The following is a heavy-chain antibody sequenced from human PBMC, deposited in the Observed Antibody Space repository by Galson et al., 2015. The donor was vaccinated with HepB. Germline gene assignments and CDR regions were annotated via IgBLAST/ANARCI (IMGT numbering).Heavy chain of an antibody. CDR3: ARAGQQQLGNYYFYYMDV. J-gene: IGHJ6*03. CDR2: ISSSGRTI. Sequence: SLRLSCAASGFTFSDFYMSWIRQAPGKGLEWVSYISSSGRTIYYADSVKGRFTISRDNAKHSLYLQMSSLRAEDTAVYYCARAGQQQLGNYYFYYMDVWGKGTTVTVSS. V-gene: IGHV3-11*01. D-gene: IGHD6-13*01. CDR1: GFTFSDFY.